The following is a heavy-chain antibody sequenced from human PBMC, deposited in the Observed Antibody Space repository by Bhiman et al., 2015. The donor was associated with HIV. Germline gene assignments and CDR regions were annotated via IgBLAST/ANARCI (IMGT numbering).Heavy chain of an antibody. Sequence: EVQLVESGGGLVQPGGSLRLSCAASGFTFSSYEMHWVRQAPGKGLEWLSYITSDGTTTYYADSVKGRFTISRDISKNTVYLQMNSLRGEDSAVYYCARNHRTSNWLGIYYYYMDVWGKGTTVTVSS. D-gene: IGHD4-11*01. CDR2: ITSDGTTT. V-gene: IGHV3-48*03. CDR1: GFTFSSYE. CDR3: ARNHRTSNWLGIYYYYMDV. J-gene: IGHJ6*03.